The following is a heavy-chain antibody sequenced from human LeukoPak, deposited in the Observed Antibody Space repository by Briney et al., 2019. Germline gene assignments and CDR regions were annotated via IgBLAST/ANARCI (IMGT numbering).Heavy chain of an antibody. V-gene: IGHV3-30*02. D-gene: IGHD1-1*01. CDR1: GFLFSNYG. CDR2: IRSDGINK. Sequence: GGSLRLSCVASGFLFSNYGMNWVRQAPGKGLEWVAFIRSDGINKYYADSVKGRFTISRDNSKNTMILQMNSLRGEDTAVYYCVRAHWTDAAIWGQGTLVTVSS. CDR3: VRAHWTDAAI. J-gene: IGHJ4*02.